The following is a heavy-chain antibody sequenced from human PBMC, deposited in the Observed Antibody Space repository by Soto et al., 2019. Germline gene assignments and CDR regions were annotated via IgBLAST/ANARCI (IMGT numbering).Heavy chain of an antibody. CDR3: AKDGSWGDHYYFDN. V-gene: IGHV3-23*01. CDR2: ISGSGGST. CDR1: GFMFSSYA. J-gene: IGHJ4*02. Sequence: EVQLLESGGGLVRPGGSLRLSSAVSGFMFSSYAMTWVREAPGKGLEWVSSISGSGGSTYYSDSVRGRFTISRDNSKKMLYLEMNSLKGDDTAVYYCAKDGSWGDHYYFDNWGQGTLVTVSS. D-gene: IGHD2-21*02.